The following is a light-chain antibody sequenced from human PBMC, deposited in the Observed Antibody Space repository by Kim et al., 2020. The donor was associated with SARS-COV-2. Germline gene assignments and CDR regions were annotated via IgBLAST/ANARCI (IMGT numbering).Light chain of an antibody. J-gene: IGKJ3*01. CDR3: QHYNSYSET. CDR1: QSIGTW. CDR2: MAS. Sequence: ASVGDRVTITCRASQSIGTWLAWYQQKPGKAPELLIYMASSLKSGVPSRFSGSGSGTEFTLTISSLQPDDFATYYCQHYNSYSETFGPGTKVDIK. V-gene: IGKV1-5*03.